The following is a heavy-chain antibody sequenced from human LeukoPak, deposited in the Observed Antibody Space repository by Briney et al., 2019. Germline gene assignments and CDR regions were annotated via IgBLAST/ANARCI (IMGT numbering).Heavy chain of an antibody. Sequence: PGGSLRLSCAASGFTFSSYAMHWVRQAPGKGLEWVALISFDGSKIYYADSVKGRFTISRDNSESTLSLQMNSLRPEDTSVYHCAKGKQQWWTFDALDVWGQGTVVTVSS. D-gene: IGHD5-18*01. CDR1: GFTFSSYA. CDR2: ISFDGSKI. J-gene: IGHJ3*01. CDR3: AKGKQQWWTFDALDV. V-gene: IGHV3-30*04.